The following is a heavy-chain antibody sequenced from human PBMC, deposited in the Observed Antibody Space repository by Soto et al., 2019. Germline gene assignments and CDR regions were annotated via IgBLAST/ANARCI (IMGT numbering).Heavy chain of an antibody. CDR1: GYTFTNYG. V-gene: IGHV1-18*01. CDR2: ISAYNGNT. Sequence: QVQLVQSGPEVKKPGASVKVSCKASGYTFTNYGISWVRQAPGQGLEWMGWISAYNGNTDYAQKFQGRVTMTAETYTSTAYMELRSLRSDDTEVYWCAKDRSSSSLWGQGTLVTVSS. CDR3: AKDRSSSSL. D-gene: IGHD6-6*01. J-gene: IGHJ4*02.